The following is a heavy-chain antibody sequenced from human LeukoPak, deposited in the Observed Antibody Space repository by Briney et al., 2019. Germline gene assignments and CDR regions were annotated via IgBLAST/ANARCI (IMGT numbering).Heavy chain of an antibody. CDR1: GGSITSYY. V-gene: IGHV4-59*08. D-gene: IGHD3-16*01. Sequence: SETLSLTCSVSGGSITSYYWSWIRQPPGKGLEWIGYMYNSGTTYYNPSLKSRVTISVDTSKNQFSLKLSSVTAADTAVYYCARHNGGSSSIRAWGQGTLVTVSS. CDR2: MYNSGTT. CDR3: ARHNGGSSSIRA. J-gene: IGHJ5*02.